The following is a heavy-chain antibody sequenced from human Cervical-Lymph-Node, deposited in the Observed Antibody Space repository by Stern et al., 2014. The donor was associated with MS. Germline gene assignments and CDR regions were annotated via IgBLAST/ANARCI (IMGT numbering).Heavy chain of an antibody. CDR3: ARQTTAWASDV. J-gene: IGHJ4*02. D-gene: IGHD1-14*01. CDR2: IYPGDSET. V-gene: IGHV5-51*01. Sequence: EVQLVESGAELIRPGGSLKISCKGSGYKFSIYWIAWVRQVPGKGLEWMGIIYPGDSETGCSPSFQGQVTMSADKSTSTAYLQWSSLNASDTAMYYCARQTTAWASDVWGQGTLVTVSS. CDR1: GYKFSIYW.